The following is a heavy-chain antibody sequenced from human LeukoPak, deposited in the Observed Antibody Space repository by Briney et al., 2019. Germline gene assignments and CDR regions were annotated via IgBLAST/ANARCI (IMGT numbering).Heavy chain of an antibody. D-gene: IGHD5-18*01. CDR2: ISGSGGNT. V-gene: IGHV3-23*01. Sequence: GGSLRLSCAASGFTFSSYGMHWVRQAPGKGLEWVSTISGSGGNTYYADSVKGRFTISRDNSKNTLYLQMNSLRAEDTAVYYCAKNVFGYSYGNFDYWGQGTLVTVSS. J-gene: IGHJ4*02. CDR1: GFTFSSYG. CDR3: AKNVFGYSYGNFDY.